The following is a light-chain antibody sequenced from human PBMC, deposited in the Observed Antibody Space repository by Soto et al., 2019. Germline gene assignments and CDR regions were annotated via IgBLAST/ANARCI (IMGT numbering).Light chain of an antibody. V-gene: IGKV1-5*03. Sequence: DIQMTQSPSTLSASVGDRVTITCRSRQSISRWLAWYQQKPGKAPKLLIYKASSLESGVPSRFSGSGSGTAVTINLSSLKPDDFATYYCQQYRRYSWSFGQGPKVDIK. J-gene: IGKJ1*01. CDR1: QSISRW. CDR3: QQYRRYSWS. CDR2: KAS.